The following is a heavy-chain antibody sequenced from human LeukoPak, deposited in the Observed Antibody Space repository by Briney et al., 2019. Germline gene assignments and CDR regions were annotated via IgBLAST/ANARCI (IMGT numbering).Heavy chain of an antibody. Sequence: TSQTLSLTCTVSGGSISSGGYYWSWIRQHPGKGLEWIGYIYYSGSTYYSPSLKSRVTISVDTSKNQFSLKLSSVTAANTAVYYCASVSGYSSGWYGDYFDYWGQGTLVTVSS. CDR2: IYYSGST. V-gene: IGHV4-31*03. CDR3: ASVSGYSSGWYGDYFDY. J-gene: IGHJ4*02. CDR1: GGSISSGGYY. D-gene: IGHD6-19*01.